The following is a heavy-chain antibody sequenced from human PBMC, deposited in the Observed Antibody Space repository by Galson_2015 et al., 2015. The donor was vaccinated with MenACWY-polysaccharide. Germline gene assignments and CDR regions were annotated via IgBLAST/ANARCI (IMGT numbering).Heavy chain of an antibody. CDR1: GFTFSNYA. CDR2: ISGSGSTT. D-gene: IGHD4/OR15-4a*01. Sequence: SLRLSCAAPGFTFSNYAMSWVRQAPGKGLDWVSAISGSGSTTYYADSVKGRFAISRDNSKNTLYLQMSSLRAEDTAVYYCAKRAPMVTSLFYGMDVWGQGTTVTVSS. J-gene: IGHJ6*02. V-gene: IGHV3-23*01. CDR3: AKRAPMVTSLFYGMDV.